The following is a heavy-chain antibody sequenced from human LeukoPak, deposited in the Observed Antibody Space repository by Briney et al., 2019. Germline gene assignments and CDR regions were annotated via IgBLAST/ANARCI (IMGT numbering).Heavy chain of an antibody. Sequence: SETLSLTCTVSGGSISSYYWSWIRQPPGKGLEWIGYIYYSGSTNYNPSLKSRVTISVDTSKNQFSLKLSSVTAADTAVYYCARGYSSSGYYMDVWGKGTTVTVSS. D-gene: IGHD6-6*01. CDR1: GGSISSYY. V-gene: IGHV4-59*01. CDR2: IYYSGST. CDR3: ARGYSSSGYYMDV. J-gene: IGHJ6*03.